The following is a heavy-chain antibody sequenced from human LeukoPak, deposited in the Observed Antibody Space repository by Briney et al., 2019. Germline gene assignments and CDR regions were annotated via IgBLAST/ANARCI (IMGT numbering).Heavy chain of an antibody. CDR3: ARDSRCMLFCYYGMDV. Sequence: GGSLRLSCAASGFTFSSYEMNWVRQAPGKGLEWVSYISSSGSTIYHADSVKGRFTISRDNAKNSLYLQMNSLRAEDTAVYYCARDSRCMLFCYYGMDVWGQGTTVTVSS. J-gene: IGHJ6*02. CDR1: GFTFSSYE. CDR2: ISSSGSTI. D-gene: IGHD2-8*01. V-gene: IGHV3-48*03.